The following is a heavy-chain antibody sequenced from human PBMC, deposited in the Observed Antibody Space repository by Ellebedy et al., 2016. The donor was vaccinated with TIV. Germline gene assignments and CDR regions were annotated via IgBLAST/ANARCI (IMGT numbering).Heavy chain of an antibody. CDR2: IRSKANHYAT. Sequence: GGSLRLSCAASGFTFSGSGMHWVRQASGKGLEWVGRIRSKANHYATAYAASVKGRFTISRDDSKNMAYLQMSSLKTEDTAVYYCTAAAAYGDYWGQGTLVTVSS. CDR3: TAAAAYGDY. CDR1: GFTFSGSG. D-gene: IGHD6-13*01. J-gene: IGHJ4*02. V-gene: IGHV3-73*01.